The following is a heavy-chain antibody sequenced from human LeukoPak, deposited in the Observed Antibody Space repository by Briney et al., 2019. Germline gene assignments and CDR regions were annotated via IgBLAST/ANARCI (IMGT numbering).Heavy chain of an antibody. D-gene: IGHD2-2*01. CDR2: TYYRSKWYN. CDR3: ARGLYCSSTSCYAGGENYFDY. V-gene: IGHV6-1*01. CDR1: GDSVSSNSAA. J-gene: IGHJ4*02. Sequence: SQTLSLTCAISGDSVSSNSAAWNWIRQSPSRGLEWLGRTYYRSKWYNDYAVSVKSRITINPDTSKNQLSLQLNSVTPEDTAVYYCARGLYCSSTSCYAGGENYFDYWGQGTLVTVSS.